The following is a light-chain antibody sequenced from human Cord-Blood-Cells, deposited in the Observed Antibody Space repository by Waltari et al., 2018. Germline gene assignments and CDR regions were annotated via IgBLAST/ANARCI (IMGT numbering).Light chain of an antibody. CDR2: EGS. Sequence: QSALTQPASVSGSPGQSITISCTGTSSDVRSYNLVSWYQQHPGKAPKLMIDEGSKRPSGVSNRFSGSKSGNTASLTISGLQAEDEADYYCCSYAGSSTWVFGGGTKLTVL. V-gene: IGLV2-23*01. CDR1: SSDVRSYNL. J-gene: IGLJ3*02. CDR3: CSYAGSSTWV.